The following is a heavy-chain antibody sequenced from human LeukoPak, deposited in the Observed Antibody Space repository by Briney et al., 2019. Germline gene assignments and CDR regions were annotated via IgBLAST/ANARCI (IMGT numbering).Heavy chain of an antibody. Sequence: SETLSLTCIVSGGSISSHYYSWIRQPPGKGLEWIGYVYKSGSTYYNPSLKSRVTISLDTSRNQISLKLTSVIAADRAVYYCARGGIDYYYMDVWGNGTTVTVSS. CDR2: VYKSGST. CDR3: ARGGIDYYYMDV. J-gene: IGHJ6*03. V-gene: IGHV4-59*11. CDR1: GGSISSHY. D-gene: IGHD3-16*01.